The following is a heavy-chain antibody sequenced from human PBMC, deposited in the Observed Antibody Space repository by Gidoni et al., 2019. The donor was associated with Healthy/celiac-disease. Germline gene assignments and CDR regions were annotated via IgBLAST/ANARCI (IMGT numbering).Heavy chain of an antibody. V-gene: IGHV3-21*01. CDR3: ARDLFYDSSGASIFFDY. CDR1: GFTFSSYS. CDR2: ISSSSSYI. J-gene: IGHJ4*02. D-gene: IGHD3-22*01. Sequence: EVQLVESGGGLVKPGGSLRLPCAASGFTFSSYSMNWVRQAPGKGLEWVSSISSSSSYIYYADSVKGRFTISRDNAKNSLYLQMNSLRAEDTAVYYCARDLFYDSSGASIFFDYWGQGTLVTVSS.